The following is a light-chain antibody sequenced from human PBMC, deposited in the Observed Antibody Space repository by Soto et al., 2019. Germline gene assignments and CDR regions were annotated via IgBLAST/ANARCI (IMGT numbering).Light chain of an antibody. J-gene: IGKJ4*01. CDR3: QQYYDWPPLT. CDR2: GAS. Sequence: IMMKQSPATLSVSTGERATLSCRASQSVSSNLAWYQQKPGQAPRLLIYGASTRATGIPARFSGSGSGKEFTLTISSLQSEDFAVYYCQQYYDWPPLTFGGGT. CDR1: QSVSSN. V-gene: IGKV3-15*01.